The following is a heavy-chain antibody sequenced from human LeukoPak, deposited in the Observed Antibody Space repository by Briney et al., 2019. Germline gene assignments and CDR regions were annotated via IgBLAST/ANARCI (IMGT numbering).Heavy chain of an antibody. CDR1: GGSISSTRYC. Sequence: SETLSLSCTVSGGSISSTRYCWGWIRQPPGKGLEWIGSIYCSGNTYYNPSLKSRVTISVDTSKNHVSLELTSVTAADTALYFCAREIFGARAFEYWGQGILVTVSS. J-gene: IGHJ4*02. V-gene: IGHV4-39*07. CDR2: IYCSGNT. D-gene: IGHD3-3*01. CDR3: AREIFGARAFEY.